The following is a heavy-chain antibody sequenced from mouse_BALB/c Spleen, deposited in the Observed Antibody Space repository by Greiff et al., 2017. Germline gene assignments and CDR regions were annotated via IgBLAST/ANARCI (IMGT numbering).Heavy chain of an antibody. D-gene: IGHD2-1*01. Sequence: EVQLQQSGPELVKPGASVKIPCKASGYTFTDYNMDWVKQSHGKSLEWIGDINPNNGGTIYNQKFKGKATLTVDKSSSTAYMELRSLTSEDTAVYYCAREGYYGNYNYYAMDYWGQGTSVTVSS. CDR2: INPNNGGT. CDR3: AREGYYGNYNYYAMDY. CDR1: GYTFTDYN. V-gene: IGHV1-18*01. J-gene: IGHJ4*01.